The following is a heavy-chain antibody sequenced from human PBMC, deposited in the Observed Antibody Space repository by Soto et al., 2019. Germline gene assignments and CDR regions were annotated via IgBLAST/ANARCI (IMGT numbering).Heavy chain of an antibody. CDR2: IYSGGTT. J-gene: IGHJ4*01. D-gene: IGHD3-9*01. CDR1: GLSVSNNY. CDR3: ASHPGLGY. Sequence: EVQLEESGGGLVQPGGSLRLSCAASGLSVSNNYMSWVRQAPGKGLEGVSVIYSGGTTYYGDSVKGRFSISRDNSKNTLILQINNLRAEDTAVYYCASHPGLGYWGQGTLVTVSS. V-gene: IGHV3-66*04.